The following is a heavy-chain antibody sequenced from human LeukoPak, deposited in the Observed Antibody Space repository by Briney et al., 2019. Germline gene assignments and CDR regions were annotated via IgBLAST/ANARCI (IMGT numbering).Heavy chain of an antibody. CDR2: ISYDGSNK. D-gene: IGHD5-12*01. CDR1: GFTFSSYG. J-gene: IGHJ4*02. Sequence: GGSLRLSCAASGFTFSSYGMHWVRQAPGKGLEWVAVISYDGSNKYYADSVKGRFTISRDNSKNTLYLQMNSLRAEDTAVYYCAKDRGGYSGYDDPDYWGQGALVTVSS. CDR3: AKDRGGYSGYDDPDY. V-gene: IGHV3-30*18.